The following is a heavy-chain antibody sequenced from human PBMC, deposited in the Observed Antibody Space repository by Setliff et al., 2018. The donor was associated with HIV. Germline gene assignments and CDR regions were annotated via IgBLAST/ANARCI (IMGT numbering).Heavy chain of an antibody. CDR2: IYASGST. Sequence: SETLSLTCSVSDDSISSGANYWSWIRQPAGQRLEWIGRIYASGSTNYNPSLKSRVSISVDMSQNQFSLKVTSVTAADTAVYYCARGQASNDYGVSFWGQGTMVTVSS. CDR1: DDSISSGANY. D-gene: IGHD4-17*01. J-gene: IGHJ3*01. V-gene: IGHV4-61*02. CDR3: ARGQASNDYGVSF.